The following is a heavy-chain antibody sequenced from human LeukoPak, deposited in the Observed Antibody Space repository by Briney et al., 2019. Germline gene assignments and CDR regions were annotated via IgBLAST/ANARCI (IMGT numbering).Heavy chain of an antibody. CDR1: GYTFTGYG. V-gene: IGHV1-18*01. D-gene: IGHD2-15*01. Sequence: ASVKVSCKASGYTFTGYGISWVRQAPGQGLEWMGWISAYNGNTNYAQKLQGRVTMTTDTSASTAYMELRSLRSDDTAVYYCARDCSGGSCYSAEYFQHWGQGTLVTVSS. CDR3: ARDCSGGSCYSAEYFQH. J-gene: IGHJ1*01. CDR2: ISAYNGNT.